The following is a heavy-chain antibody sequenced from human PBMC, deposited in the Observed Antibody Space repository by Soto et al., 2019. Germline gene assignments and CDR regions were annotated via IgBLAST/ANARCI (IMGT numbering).Heavy chain of an antibody. CDR3: AKSGPTNYFDF. D-gene: IGHD1-26*01. J-gene: IGHJ4*02. CDR2: ITGGSGFT. V-gene: IGHV3-23*01. Sequence: GGSLGLSCAASGFTFSTFAMNWVRQSPGKGLEWVSGITGGSGFTFYADSVKGRFTISRDDSENTLFLQMSSLRAEDTAKYYCAKSGPTNYFDFWGQGTLVTVSS. CDR1: GFTFSTFA.